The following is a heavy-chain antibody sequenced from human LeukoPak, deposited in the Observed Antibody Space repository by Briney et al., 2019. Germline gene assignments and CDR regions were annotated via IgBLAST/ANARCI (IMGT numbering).Heavy chain of an antibody. CDR1: VFTFSSYA. V-gene: IGHV3-30*04. CDR3: ARESYIAAAGTVDAFDI. D-gene: IGHD6-13*01. J-gene: IGHJ3*02. CDR2: ISYDGSNK. Sequence: GRSLRLSCAASVFTFSSYAMHWVRQAPGKGLEGVAVISYDGSNKYYADSVKGRFTISRDNSKNTLYLQMNRLRAEDTAVYYCARESYIAAAGTVDAFDIWGQGTMVTVSS.